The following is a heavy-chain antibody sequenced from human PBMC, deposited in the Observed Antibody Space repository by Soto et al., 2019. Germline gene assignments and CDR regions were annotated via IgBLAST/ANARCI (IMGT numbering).Heavy chain of an antibody. CDR2: INHSGST. J-gene: IGHJ6*03. CDR1: GESFSGYY. CDR3: ARERASTAPKFYYYMDV. D-gene: IGHD2-2*01. V-gene: IGHV4-34*01. Sequence: PSKTPSLTCAVYGESFSGYYWSWIRQPPGKGLEWIGEINHSGSTNYNPSLKSRVTISVDTSKNQFSLKLSSVTAADTAVYYCARERASTAPKFYYYMDVWGKGTTATVS.